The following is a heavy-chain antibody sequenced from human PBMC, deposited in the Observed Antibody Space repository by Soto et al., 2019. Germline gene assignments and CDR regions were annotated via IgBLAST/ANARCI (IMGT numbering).Heavy chain of an antibody. CDR3: GRGGGNDPFEY. J-gene: IGHJ4*02. V-gene: IGHV4-30-2*06. D-gene: IGHD5-12*01. CDR2: INHLENT. CDR1: GASISYGGYS. Sequence: QLRLQESGSGVVKTSETLSLTCTVFGASISYGGYSWSWIRQSPGRGLEWIGHINHLENTYFNPSFKSRGSMSIDRTKNHFSLKVTSMTAADKGRYFCGRGGGNDPFEYWGQGILVTVSS.